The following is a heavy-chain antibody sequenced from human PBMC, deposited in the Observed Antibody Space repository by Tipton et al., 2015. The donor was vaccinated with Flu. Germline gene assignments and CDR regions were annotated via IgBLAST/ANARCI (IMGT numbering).Heavy chain of an antibody. D-gene: IGHD2-2*01. CDR1: GYTFTGYY. CDR3: ARVVVVPAARIGLGAFDI. V-gene: IGHV1-2*02. Sequence: QLVQSGAEVKKPGASVKVSCKASGYTFTGYYMHWVRQAPGQGLEWMGWINPNSGGTNYAQKFQGRVTMTRDTSISTAYMELSRLRSDDTAVYYCARVVVVPAARIGLGAFDIWGQGTMVTVSS. J-gene: IGHJ3*02. CDR2: INPNSGGT.